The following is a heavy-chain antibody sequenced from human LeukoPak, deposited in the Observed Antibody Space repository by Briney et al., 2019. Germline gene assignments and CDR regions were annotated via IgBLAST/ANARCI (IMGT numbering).Heavy chain of an antibody. Sequence: GGSLRLSCAASGFTFSSYSMNWVRQAPGKGLEWVSSISSSSSYICYADSVKGRFTISRDNAKNSLYLQMNSLRAEDTAVYYCARDQYGDYSFDPWGQGTLVTVSS. D-gene: IGHD4-17*01. J-gene: IGHJ5*02. V-gene: IGHV3-21*01. CDR3: ARDQYGDYSFDP. CDR1: GFTFSSYS. CDR2: ISSSSSYI.